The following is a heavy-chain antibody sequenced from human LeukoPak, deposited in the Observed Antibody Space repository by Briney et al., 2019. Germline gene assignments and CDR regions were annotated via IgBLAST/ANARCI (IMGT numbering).Heavy chain of an antibody. CDR1: GFTFSKYP. J-gene: IGHJ4*02. D-gene: IGHD5-18*01. CDR2: ISSNGGST. CDR3: ARGNTAMVT. V-gene: IGHV3-64*01. Sequence: GGSLRLSCAASGFTFSKYPMYWVRQAPGKGLEYVSGISSNGGSTYYAHSVRGRFTISRDNSKNTLYLQMNSLRAEDTAVYYCARGNTAMVTWGQGTLVTVSS.